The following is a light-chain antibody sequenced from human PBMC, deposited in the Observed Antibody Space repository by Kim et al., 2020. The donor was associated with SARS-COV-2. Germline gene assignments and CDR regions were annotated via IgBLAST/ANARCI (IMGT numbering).Light chain of an antibody. CDR2: GAS. CDR3: QQYDTSPRT. Sequence: EVVLTQSPGALSLSPGERATLSCRASQSVRSTSLAWYQHKPGQAPRLLIYGASSRATGIPDRFSGSGSWTDFTLTVRRLEPEDFAVYYCQQYDTSPRTFGQATKVNIK. V-gene: IGKV3-20*01. CDR1: QSVRSTS. J-gene: IGKJ1*01.